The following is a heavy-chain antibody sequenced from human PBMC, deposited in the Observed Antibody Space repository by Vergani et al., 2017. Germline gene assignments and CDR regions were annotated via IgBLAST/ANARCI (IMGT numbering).Heavy chain of an antibody. CDR2: IKQDGSEK. J-gene: IGHJ4*02. CDR1: GFTFSSYW. V-gene: IGHV3-7*03. D-gene: IGHD6-19*01. Sequence: EVQLVESGGGLVQPGGSLRLSCAAPGFTFSSYWMSWVRQAPGKGLEWVANIKQDGSEKYYVDSVKGRFTISRDNAKNSLYLQMNSLRAEDTAVYYCAGEPAGYSSGWYSSYFDYWGQGTLVTVSS. CDR3: AGEPAGYSSGWYSSYFDY.